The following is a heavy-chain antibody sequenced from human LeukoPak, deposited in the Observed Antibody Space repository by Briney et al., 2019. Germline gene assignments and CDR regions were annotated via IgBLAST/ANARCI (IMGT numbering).Heavy chain of an antibody. V-gene: IGHV3-33*06. Sequence: AGGSLRLSCAASGFTFSSYGIHWVRQAPGKGLEWVAVIWYDGTNKFYADSVKGRFTISRDSSKNTLYLQMNSLKAEDTAVYYCAKARRGVVPDNFDYWGQGTLVTVSS. CDR3: AKARRGVVPDNFDY. D-gene: IGHD2-15*01. CDR2: IWYDGTNK. J-gene: IGHJ4*02. CDR1: GFTFSSYG.